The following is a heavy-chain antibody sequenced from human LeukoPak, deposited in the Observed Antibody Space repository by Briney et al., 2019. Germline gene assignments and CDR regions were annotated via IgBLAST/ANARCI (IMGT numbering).Heavy chain of an antibody. J-gene: IGHJ4*02. CDR2: VKYDESEK. CDR3: ARTGIMITFGGVIDFDY. D-gene: IGHD3-16*02. CDR1: GFTFSTQG. V-gene: IGHV3-30*03. Sequence: PGGSLRLSCEASGFTFSTQGMHWVRKPPGKGLEWVAVVKYDESEKYYGDSVKGRFTISRDNAKNSLYLQMNSLRAKDTAVYYCARTGIMITFGGVIDFDYWGQGTLVTVSS.